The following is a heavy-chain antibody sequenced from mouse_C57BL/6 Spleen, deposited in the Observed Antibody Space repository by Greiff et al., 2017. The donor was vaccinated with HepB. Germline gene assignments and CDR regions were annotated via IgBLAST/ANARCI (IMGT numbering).Heavy chain of an antibody. D-gene: IGHD1-1*01. V-gene: IGHV5-4*01. J-gene: IGHJ1*03. CDR3: ARDRYYGSSYTRYFDA. Sequence: DVKLVESGGGLVKPGGSLKLSCAASGFTFSSYAMSWVRQTPEKRLEWVATISDGGSYTYYPDNVKGRFTISRDNAKNNLYLQMSHLKSEDTAMYYCARDRYYGSSYTRYFDAWGTGTTVTVSS. CDR1: GFTFSSYA. CDR2: ISDGGSYT.